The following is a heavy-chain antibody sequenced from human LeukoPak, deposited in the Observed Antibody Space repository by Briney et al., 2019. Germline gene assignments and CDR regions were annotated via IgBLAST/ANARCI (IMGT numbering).Heavy chain of an antibody. Sequence: TGGSLRLSCAASGFTVSTNYMTWVRQAAGRGLEWVSLINAGGASYYADSVKGRFTISRDNSKNTVHLQMDSLRADDTAVYYCARDAVWTTTSQYGMDVWGQGTTVIVSS. CDR3: ARDAVWTTTSQYGMDV. D-gene: IGHD1-1*01. CDR2: INAGGAS. V-gene: IGHV3-66*01. J-gene: IGHJ6*02. CDR1: GFTVSTNY.